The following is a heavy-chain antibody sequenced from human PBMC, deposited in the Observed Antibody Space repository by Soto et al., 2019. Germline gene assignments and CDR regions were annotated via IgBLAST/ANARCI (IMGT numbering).Heavy chain of an antibody. D-gene: IGHD1-26*01. CDR3: ARHQGAIVGATLPESIDS. Sequence: GESLKISCKGSGYSFTSYWIGWVRQMPGEGLEWMGIIYPGDSDTRYSPSFQGQVTISADKSISTAYLQWSSLKASDTAMYYCARHQGAIVGATLPESIDSWGQGTLVTVSS. V-gene: IGHV5-51*01. CDR2: IYPGDSDT. J-gene: IGHJ4*02. CDR1: GYSFTSYW.